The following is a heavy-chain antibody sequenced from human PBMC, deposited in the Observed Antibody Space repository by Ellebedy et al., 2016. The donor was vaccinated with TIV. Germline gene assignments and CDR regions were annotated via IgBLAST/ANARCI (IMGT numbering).Heavy chain of an antibody. CDR2: VSSGGNT. D-gene: IGHD1-26*01. CDR1: GFTVSSSY. Sequence: GESLKISCAASGFTVSSSYMTWLRQPPGKGLEWVSVVSSGGNTYYADSVQGRFTITRDNSKNTLSLEMNSLRVDDTAVYFCARCPVRYTQKWGFLDYWGQGTLVTVSS. J-gene: IGHJ4*02. V-gene: IGHV3-66*01. CDR3: ARCPVRYTQKWGFLDY.